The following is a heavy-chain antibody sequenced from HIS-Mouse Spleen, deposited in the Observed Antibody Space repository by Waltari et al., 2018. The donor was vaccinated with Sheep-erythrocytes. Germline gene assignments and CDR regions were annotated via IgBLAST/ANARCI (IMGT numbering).Heavy chain of an antibody. CDR2: IKPNKGNT. V-gene: IGHV1-8*01. J-gene: IGHJ5*02. Sequence: QVQLVQSGAEVKKPGASVKVSCKASGYTFTSYDINWVRQATGQGLEWMGWIKPNKGNTGYAKKFQGRVNMTRNTSISTAYMELSSLRSEDTAVYYCARGTPYGDYGNWFDPWGQGTLVTVSS. CDR1: GYTFTSYD. D-gene: IGHD4-17*01. CDR3: ARGTPYGDYGNWFDP.